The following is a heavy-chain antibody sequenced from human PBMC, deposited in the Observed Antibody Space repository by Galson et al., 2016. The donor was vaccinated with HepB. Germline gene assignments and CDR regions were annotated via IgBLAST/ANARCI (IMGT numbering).Heavy chain of an antibody. V-gene: IGHV3-23*01. CDR2: ISGGGIST. CDR1: GFTFSSYA. J-gene: IGHJ2*01. CDR3: AKVKFTLYCFFDL. Sequence: SLRLSCAASGFTFSSYAITWVRKAPGKGLEWVSAISGGGISTYYADSVKGRFTVSRENSNSTLYLQPNSLRAEDTAMDYCAKVKFTLYCFFDLWGRGSLVTISS.